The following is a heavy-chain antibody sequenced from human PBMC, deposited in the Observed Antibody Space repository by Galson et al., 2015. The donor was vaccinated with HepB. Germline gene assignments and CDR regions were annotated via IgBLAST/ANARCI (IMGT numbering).Heavy chain of an antibody. CDR3: AKGVVVQGVINYYYYYMDV. CDR2: ISGSGGST. Sequence: SLRLSCAASGFTFSSYAMSWVRQAPGKGLEWVSAISGSGGSTYYADSVKGRFTISRDNSKNTLYLQMNSLRAEDTAVYYCAKGVVVQGVINYYYYYMDVWGKGTTVTVSS. D-gene: IGHD3-10*01. J-gene: IGHJ6*03. V-gene: IGHV3-23*01. CDR1: GFTFSSYA.